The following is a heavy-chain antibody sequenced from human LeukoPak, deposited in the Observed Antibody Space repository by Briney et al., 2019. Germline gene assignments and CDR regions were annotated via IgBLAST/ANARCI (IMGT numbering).Heavy chain of an antibody. CDR1: DGSINTPNYY. D-gene: IGHD1-26*01. Sequence: SETLSLTCTVSDGSINTPNYYWGWIRQPPGKGLEWIGEINHFGSTNYNPSLKSRVTISIDTSKNQFSLKLSSVTAADTAVYYCARIRSRKWGFDYWGQGTLVTVSS. J-gene: IGHJ4*02. V-gene: IGHV4-39*07. CDR3: ARIRSRKWGFDY. CDR2: INHFGST.